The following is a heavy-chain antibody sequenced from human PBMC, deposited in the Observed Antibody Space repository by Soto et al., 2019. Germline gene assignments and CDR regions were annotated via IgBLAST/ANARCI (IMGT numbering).Heavy chain of an antibody. CDR1: GYTFTSYG. CDR2: ISAYNGNT. D-gene: IGHD2-15*01. Sequence: ASVKVSCKASGYTFTSYGISWVRQAPGQGLEWMGWISAYNGNTNYAQKLQGRVTMTTDTSTSTAYMELRSLRSDDTAVYYCARDRCSGGSCRPYYYYYGMDVWGQGTTVTISS. V-gene: IGHV1-18*01. CDR3: ARDRCSGGSCRPYYYYYGMDV. J-gene: IGHJ6*02.